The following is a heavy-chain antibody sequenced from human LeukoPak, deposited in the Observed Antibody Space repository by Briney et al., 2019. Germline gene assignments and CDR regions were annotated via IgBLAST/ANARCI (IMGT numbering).Heavy chain of an antibody. Sequence: GGSLRLSCAASGFTFSSYAMSWVRQAPGKGLEWVSAISGSGDSTYYGDSVKGRFTISRDNSKNTLYLQMNSLRAEDTAVYYCATESLNYYDKDYGMDVWGQGTTVTVSS. D-gene: IGHD3-22*01. J-gene: IGHJ6*02. CDR3: ATESLNYYDKDYGMDV. V-gene: IGHV3-23*01. CDR2: ISGSGDST. CDR1: GFTFSSYA.